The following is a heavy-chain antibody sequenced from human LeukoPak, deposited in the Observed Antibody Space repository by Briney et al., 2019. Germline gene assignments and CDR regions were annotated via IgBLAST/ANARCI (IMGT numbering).Heavy chain of an antibody. CDR2: IRYDGSNK. CDR1: GFTFSSYG. Sequence: PGGSLRLSCAAAGFTFSSYGMHWVRQAPGKGREWVAFIRYDGSNKYYADSVKGRFTISRDKSKNTLYLQMNSLRAEDTAVYYCAKDRSRIAAAGTPFDYWGQGTLVTVSS. CDR3: AKDRSRIAAAGTPFDY. D-gene: IGHD6-13*01. J-gene: IGHJ4*02. V-gene: IGHV3-30*02.